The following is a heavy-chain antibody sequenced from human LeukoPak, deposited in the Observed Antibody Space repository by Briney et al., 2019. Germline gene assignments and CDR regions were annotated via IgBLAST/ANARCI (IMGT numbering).Heavy chain of an antibody. J-gene: IGHJ4*02. D-gene: IGHD3-10*01. CDR2: INPSGGST. Sequence: ASVKVSCKASGYTFTSYYMHWVRQAPGQGLEWMGIINPSGGSTSCAQKFQGRVTMTRDTSISTAYMELRGLRSDDTAVYYCARGVWFGNHDYFDYWGQRTLVTVSS. V-gene: IGHV1-46*01. CDR3: ARGVWFGNHDYFDY. CDR1: GYTFTSYY.